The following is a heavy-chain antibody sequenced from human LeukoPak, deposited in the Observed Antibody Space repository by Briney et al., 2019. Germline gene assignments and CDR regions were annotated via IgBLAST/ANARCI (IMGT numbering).Heavy chain of an antibody. Sequence: PETLSLSGIVSAGSLNNYYWSRVRQSPRMVMERIGYIYYTGITNYNPSLRSRVILSVDSSKNQFSLKLRSVTAADTAVYFCARASSTPGSGYYPFDYWGQGTLVTVSS. V-gene: IGHV4-59*01. J-gene: IGHJ4*02. CDR2: IYYTGIT. CDR1: AGSLNNYY. D-gene: IGHD3-3*01. CDR3: ARASSTPGSGYYPFDY.